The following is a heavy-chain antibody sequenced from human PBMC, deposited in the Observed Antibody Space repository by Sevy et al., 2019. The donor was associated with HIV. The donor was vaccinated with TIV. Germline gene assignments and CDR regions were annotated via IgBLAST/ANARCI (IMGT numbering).Heavy chain of an antibody. D-gene: IGHD3-22*01. CDR3: ARGNSGSFDY. Sequence: GGSLRLSCAASGLTFSTYWMHWVRQAPGKGLEWVANIKQDESEKYYVASVKGRFTISRDNAKNSLYLQMNSLRPGDTGMYYCARGNSGSFDYWGQGTMVTVSS. J-gene: IGHJ4*02. V-gene: IGHV3-7*04. CDR1: GLTFSTYW. CDR2: IKQDESEK.